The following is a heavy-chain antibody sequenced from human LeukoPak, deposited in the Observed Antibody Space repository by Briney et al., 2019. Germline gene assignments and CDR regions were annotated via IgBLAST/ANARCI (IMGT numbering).Heavy chain of an antibody. Sequence: PVGSLRLSCAASGFTFSSHWMHWVRQAPGKGLVWVSLIDGDGSNTNYADSVKGRFVISRDNAKNTLFLQMSSLRADDTGVYYCTRDLGHCTGGTCFPSGPADYWGRGTLVTVSS. J-gene: IGHJ4*02. CDR1: GFTFSSHW. CDR2: IDGDGSNT. CDR3: TRDLGHCTGGTCFPSGPADY. D-gene: IGHD2-15*01. V-gene: IGHV3-74*01.